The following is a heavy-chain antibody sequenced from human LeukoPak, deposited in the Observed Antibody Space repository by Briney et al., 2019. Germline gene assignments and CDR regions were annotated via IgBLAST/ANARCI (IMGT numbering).Heavy chain of an antibody. CDR2: IYYSGST. CDR1: GGSISSSNYY. CDR3: ARDRGGPFDY. D-gene: IGHD3-16*01. Sequence: PSETLSLTCTVSGGSISSSNYYWGWIRQPPGKGLEWIGSIYYSGSTYYNPSLKSRVTISVDTSKNHFSLKPSSVTAADTAVYYCARDRGGPFDYWGQGTLVTVSS. J-gene: IGHJ4*02. V-gene: IGHV4-39*02.